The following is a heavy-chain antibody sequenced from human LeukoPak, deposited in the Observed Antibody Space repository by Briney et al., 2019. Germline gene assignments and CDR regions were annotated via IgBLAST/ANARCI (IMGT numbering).Heavy chain of an antibody. Sequence: PGGSLRLSCAASGFTFSDYYMSWIRQAPGKGLDWVAVIRNDGSNKYYADSVKGRFTISRDNSNNTLYLQMNSLRAEDTAVYYCARVLGSSSWSNPFDYWGQGALVTVSS. CDR1: GFTFSDYY. CDR3: ARVLGSSSWSNPFDY. V-gene: IGHV3-33*08. D-gene: IGHD6-13*01. CDR2: IRNDGSNK. J-gene: IGHJ4*02.